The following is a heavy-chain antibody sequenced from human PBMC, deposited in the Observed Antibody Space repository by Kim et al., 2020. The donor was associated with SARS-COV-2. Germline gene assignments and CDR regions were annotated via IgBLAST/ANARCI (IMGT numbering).Heavy chain of an antibody. D-gene: IGHD3-10*01. CDR3: ARDPSYMVRGATYYYYGMDV. Sequence: ASVKVSCKASGYTFTSYYMHWVRQAPGQGLEWMGIINPSGGSTSYAQKFQGRVTMTRDTSTSTVYMELSSLRSEDTAVYYCARDPSYMVRGATYYYYGMDVWGQGTTVTVSS. CDR2: INPSGGST. V-gene: IGHV1-46*01. J-gene: IGHJ6*02. CDR1: GYTFTSYY.